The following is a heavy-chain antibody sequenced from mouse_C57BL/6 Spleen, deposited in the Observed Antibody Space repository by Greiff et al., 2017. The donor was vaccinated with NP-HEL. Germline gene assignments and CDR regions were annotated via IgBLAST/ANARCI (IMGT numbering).Heavy chain of an antibody. CDR3: TLIYYGNYRFGY. D-gene: IGHD2-1*01. CDR2: IDPEDGDT. V-gene: IGHV14-1*01. J-gene: IGHJ2*01. Sequence: EVKLMESGAELVRPGASVKLSCTASGFNIKDYYMHWVKQRPEQGLEWIGRIDPEDGDTEYAPKFQGKATMTADTSSNTAYLQLSSLTSEDTAVYYCTLIYYGNYRFGYWGQGTTLTVSS. CDR1: GFNIKDYY.